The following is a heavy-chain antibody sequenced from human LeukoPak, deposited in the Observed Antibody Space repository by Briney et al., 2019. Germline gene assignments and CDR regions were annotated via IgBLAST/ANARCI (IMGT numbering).Heavy chain of an antibody. CDR2: ISYDGSNK. CDR1: GFTFSSYG. V-gene: IGHV3-30*18. Sequence: GGSLRLSCAASGFTFSSYGMHWVRQAPGKGLEWVAVISYDGSNKYYADSVKGRFTISRDNSKNTLYLQMNSLRAGDTAVYYCAKDWPITMVRGEPEFDYWGQGTLVTVSS. J-gene: IGHJ4*02. CDR3: AKDWPITMVRGEPEFDY. D-gene: IGHD3-10*01.